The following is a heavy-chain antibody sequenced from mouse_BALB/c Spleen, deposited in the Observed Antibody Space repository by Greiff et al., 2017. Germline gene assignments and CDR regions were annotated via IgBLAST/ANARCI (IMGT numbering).Heavy chain of an antibody. CDR2: ISSGSSTI. CDR1: GFTFSSFG. CDR3: ARGSTINTYFDY. Sequence: EVQLVESGGGLVQPGGSRKLSCAASGFTFSSFGMHWVRQTPEKGLEWVAYISSGSSTIYYADTVKGRFTISRDNPKNTLFLQMTSLRSEDTAMYYCARGSTINTYFDYRGQGTTLTVSS. V-gene: IGHV5-17*02. D-gene: IGHD1-1*01. J-gene: IGHJ2*01.